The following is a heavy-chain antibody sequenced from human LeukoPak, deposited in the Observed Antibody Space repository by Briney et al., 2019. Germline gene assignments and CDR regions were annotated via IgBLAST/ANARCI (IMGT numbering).Heavy chain of an antibody. Sequence: SETLSLTCTVSGGSISSSSYYWGWIRQPPGKDLEWIGTIYYSGNTYYIPSLKSRVTISVDASQNQFSLKLNSVTAADTAVYYCARHPAAGNSYHYGMDVWGQGTTVTVSS. CDR3: ARHPAAGNSYHYGMDV. V-gene: IGHV4-39*01. J-gene: IGHJ6*02. CDR2: IYYSGNT. CDR1: GGSISSSSYY. D-gene: IGHD6-13*01.